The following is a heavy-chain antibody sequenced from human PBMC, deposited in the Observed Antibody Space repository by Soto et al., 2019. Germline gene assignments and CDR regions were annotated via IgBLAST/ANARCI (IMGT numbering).Heavy chain of an antibody. CDR3: ARSTYFDY. V-gene: IGHV3-48*03. CDR2: ISSSGSTR. CDR1: GFTFSSYD. J-gene: IGHJ4*02. Sequence: GGSLRLSCAVSGFTFSSYDMNWVRQAPGKGLEWISYISSSGSTRYYADSVKGRFTISRDNAKNSLYLQLNSLRAEDTAVYYCARSTYFDYWGQGTLVTVSS.